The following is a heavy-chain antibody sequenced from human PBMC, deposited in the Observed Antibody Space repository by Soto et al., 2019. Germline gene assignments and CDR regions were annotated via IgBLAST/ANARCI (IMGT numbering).Heavy chain of an antibody. Sequence: EVQLVESGGGLVKPGGSLRLSCAASGFTFSSYSMNWVRQAPGKGLEWVSSISSSSYIYYADSVKGRFTISRDNAKNSLYLQMNSLRAEDTAVYYCATVPAVTYYYYYMDVWGKGTTVTVSS. D-gene: IGHD2-2*01. J-gene: IGHJ6*03. V-gene: IGHV3-21*01. CDR1: GFTFSSYS. CDR3: ATVPAVTYYYYYMDV. CDR2: ISSSSYI.